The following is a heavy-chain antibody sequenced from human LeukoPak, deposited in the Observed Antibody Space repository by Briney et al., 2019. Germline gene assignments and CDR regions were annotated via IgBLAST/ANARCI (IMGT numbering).Heavy chain of an antibody. D-gene: IGHD3-3*01. V-gene: IGHV4-39*07. Sequence: SETLSLTCTVSGGSISSSSYYWGWIRQPPGKGLEWIGSIYYSGSTYYNPSLRSRVTISVDTSKNQFSLKLSSVTAADTAVYYCARVFRITIFGVFPSYFDYWGQGTLVTVSS. CDR2: IYYSGST. CDR3: ARVFRITIFGVFPSYFDY. J-gene: IGHJ4*02. CDR1: GGSISSSSYY.